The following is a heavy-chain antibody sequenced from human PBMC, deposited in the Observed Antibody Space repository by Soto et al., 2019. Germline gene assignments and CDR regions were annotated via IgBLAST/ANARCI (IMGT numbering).Heavy chain of an antibody. CDR3: ARMATSGNLNWFDP. V-gene: IGHV1-8*01. J-gene: IGHJ5*02. CDR2: MNPNSGNG. CDR1: GYAFSNND. Sequence: QVQLVQSGAEVKKPGASVKVSCQASGYAFSNNDISWVRQGTGQGLEWMGWMNPNSGNGGYAQKFQGRVTMTRDKSTSTAYLELSSLTSDDTAIYYCARMATSGNLNWFDPWGQGTLVTVSS.